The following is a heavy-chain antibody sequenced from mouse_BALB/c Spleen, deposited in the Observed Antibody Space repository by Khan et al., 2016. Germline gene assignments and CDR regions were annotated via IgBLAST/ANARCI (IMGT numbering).Heavy chain of an antibody. Sequence: QVQLQQSGAELVKPGASVKLSCKASYTFTSYYMYWVKQRPGQGLEWIGEINPSNGDTNFNERFKSKATLTVDKSSSTPYMQFSSLTSEDSAVSYCTKAGYDYPFAYWGQGTLVTVSA. D-gene: IGHD2-4*01. CDR1: YTFTSYY. CDR3: TKAGYDYPFAY. V-gene: IGHV1S81*02. J-gene: IGHJ3*01. CDR2: INPSNGDT.